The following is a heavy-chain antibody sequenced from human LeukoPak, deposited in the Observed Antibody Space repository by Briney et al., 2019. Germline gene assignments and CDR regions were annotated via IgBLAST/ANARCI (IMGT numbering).Heavy chain of an antibody. D-gene: IGHD5-24*01. CDR1: GFTFSSYG. CDR3: AIRRDGPHS. J-gene: IGHJ4*02. Sequence: GGSLRLSCAASGFTFSSYGVHWVRQAPGKGLEWVAVISYDGSNKYYADSVKGRFTISRDNSKNTLYLQMNSLRAEDTAVYYCAIRRDGPHSWGQGTLVTVSS. CDR2: ISYDGSNK. V-gene: IGHV3-30*03.